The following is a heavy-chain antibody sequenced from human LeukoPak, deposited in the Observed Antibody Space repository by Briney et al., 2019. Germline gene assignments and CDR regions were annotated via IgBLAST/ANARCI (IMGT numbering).Heavy chain of an antibody. CDR3: ARDVPFYDF. Sequence: QRGGSLRLSCAASGFTFSSYSMNWVRQAPGKGLEWVSYISSSSSTIYYADSVKGRFTISGDNAKNSLYLQMNSLRAEDTAVYYCARDVPFYDFWGQGTLVTVSS. J-gene: IGHJ4*02. CDR1: GFTFSSYS. V-gene: IGHV3-48*01. D-gene: IGHD3-3*01. CDR2: ISSSSSTI.